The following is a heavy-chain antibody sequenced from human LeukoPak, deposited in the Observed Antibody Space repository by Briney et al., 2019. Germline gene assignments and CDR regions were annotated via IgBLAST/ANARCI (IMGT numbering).Heavy chain of an antibody. CDR2: IRYDESKK. D-gene: IGHD2-2*01. CDR1: GFTFSYYG. V-gene: IGHV3-30*02. CDR3: AKVNYYQPYF. Sequence: PGGSLRLSCAASGFTFSYYGMHWVRQAPGKGLEWVAFIRYDESKKFYGDSVKGRFTISRDNSKNTLYLQLNSLRVDDTAVYYCAKVNYYQPYFWGQGTLVTVSS. J-gene: IGHJ4*02.